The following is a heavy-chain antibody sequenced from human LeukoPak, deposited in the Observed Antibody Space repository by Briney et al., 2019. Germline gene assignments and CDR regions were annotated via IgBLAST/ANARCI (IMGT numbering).Heavy chain of an antibody. D-gene: IGHD6-13*01. CDR3: ARVQQPGYYFDY. CDR1: GFTFSNYG. J-gene: IGHJ4*02. CDR2: ISSRGSSI. Sequence: GGSLRLSCAASGFTFSNYGMSWVRQAPGKGLEWVSYISSRGSSIYYADSLEGRFTISRDNAWNSLYLQMSSLRAEDTAVYYCARVQQPGYYFDYWGQGTLVPVSS. V-gene: IGHV3-48*01.